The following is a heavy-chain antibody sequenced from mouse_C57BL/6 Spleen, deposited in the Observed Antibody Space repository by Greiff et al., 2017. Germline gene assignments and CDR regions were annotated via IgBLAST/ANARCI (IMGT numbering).Heavy chain of an antibody. V-gene: IGHV5-4*01. J-gene: IGHJ1*03. D-gene: IGHD1-1*01. CDR1: GFTFSSYA. CDR2: ISDGGSYT. Sequence: EVMLVESGGGLVKPGGSLKLSCAASGFTFSSYAMSWVRQTPEKRLEWVATISDGGSYTYYPDNVKGRFTISRDNAKNNLYLQMSHLKSEDTAMYYCARELLLRFYWYFDVWGTGTTVTVSS. CDR3: ARELLLRFYWYFDV.